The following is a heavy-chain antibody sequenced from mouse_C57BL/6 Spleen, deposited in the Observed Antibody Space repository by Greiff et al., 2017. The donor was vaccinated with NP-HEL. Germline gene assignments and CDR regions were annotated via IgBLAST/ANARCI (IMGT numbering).Heavy chain of an antibody. V-gene: IGHV1-76*01. CDR1: GYTFTDYY. D-gene: IGHD3-2*02. CDR3: ARGQLSLAWFAY. Sequence: VMLVESGAELVRPGASVKLSCKASGYTFTDYYINWVKQRPGQGLEWIARIYPGSGNTYYIEKFKGKATLTAEKSSSTAYMQLSSLTSEDSAVYFCARGQLSLAWFAYWGQGTLVTVSA. CDR2: IYPGSGNT. J-gene: IGHJ3*01.